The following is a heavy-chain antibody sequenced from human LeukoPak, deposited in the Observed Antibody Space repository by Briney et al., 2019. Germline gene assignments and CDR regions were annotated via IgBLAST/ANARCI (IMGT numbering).Heavy chain of an antibody. V-gene: IGHV4-4*07. Sequence: KASETLSLTCTVSGGSISNYYWSWIRQPAGEGLEWIGRIYSSGTTIYNPSLKSRVTMSVDTSKNQFSLKLSSVTAADTAVYFCASGSSGYDPWGQGTLVTVSS. CDR2: IYSSGTT. CDR1: GGSISNYY. CDR3: ASGSSGYDP. J-gene: IGHJ5*02. D-gene: IGHD5-12*01.